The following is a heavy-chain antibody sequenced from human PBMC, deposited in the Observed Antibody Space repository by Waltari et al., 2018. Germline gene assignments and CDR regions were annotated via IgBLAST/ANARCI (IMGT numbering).Heavy chain of an antibody. D-gene: IGHD2-2*01. Sequence: QVQLVQSESGLKKPGAAVNVSCQASGYPFRTYAINWVRQTPGQGVGWMGWININTGNPTYAQVFSGRFVFSLDTSVNTAYLQISSLTTEDTAIYYCARSKEDDIVIVPPGLDSWGQGTLVTVSS. V-gene: IGHV7-4-1*02. CDR2: ININTGNP. CDR1: GYPFRTYA. J-gene: IGHJ4*02. CDR3: ARSKEDDIVIVPPGLDS.